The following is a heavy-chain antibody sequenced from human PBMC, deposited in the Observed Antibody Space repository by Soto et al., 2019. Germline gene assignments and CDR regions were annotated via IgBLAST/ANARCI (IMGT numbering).Heavy chain of an antibody. J-gene: IGHJ4*02. CDR3: ARAGGGLGY. Sequence: QLQLQESGSGLVKPSQTLSLTCAVSGGSISSGGYSWSWIRQPPGKGLEWIGYIYHSGSTYYNPSLKSRVTLSVDRSKNQFSLKLSSVTAADTAVYYCARAGGGLGYWGQGTLVTVSS. CDR2: IYHSGST. CDR1: GGSISSGGYS. V-gene: IGHV4-30-2*01. D-gene: IGHD3-16*01.